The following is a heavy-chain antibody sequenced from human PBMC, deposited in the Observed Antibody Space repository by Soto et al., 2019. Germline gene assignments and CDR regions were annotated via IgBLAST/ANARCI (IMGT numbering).Heavy chain of an antibody. CDR1: GFPFSHYW. V-gene: IGHV3-74*01. J-gene: IGHJ5*02. CDR2: INPAGTIT. D-gene: IGHD3-16*01. CDR3: ASDTFGLRDT. Sequence: MQMVESGGGSVQPGGSLRLSCAASGFPFSHYWMHWVRQTPGKGLVWVSRINPAGTITNYADSVEGRFTISRDNADSAVFLQMNSLSAEDTAIYYCASDTFGLRDTWSQGTPVTVSS.